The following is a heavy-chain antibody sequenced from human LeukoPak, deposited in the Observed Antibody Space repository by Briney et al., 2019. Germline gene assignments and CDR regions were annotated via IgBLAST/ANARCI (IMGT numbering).Heavy chain of an antibody. CDR1: GFTVSSNY. V-gene: IGHV3-66*01. D-gene: IGHD3-22*01. CDR3: AKDSSDYYFDY. J-gene: IGHJ4*02. CDR2: IYSGGST. Sequence: GGSLRLSCAASGFTVSSNYMSWVRQAPGKGLEWVSVIYSGGSTYYADSVKGRFTISRDNSKNTLYLQMNSLRAEDTAVYYCAKDSSDYYFDYWGQGTLVTVSS.